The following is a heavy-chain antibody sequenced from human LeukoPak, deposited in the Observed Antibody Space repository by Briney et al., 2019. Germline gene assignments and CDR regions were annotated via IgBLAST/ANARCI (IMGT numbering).Heavy chain of an antibody. J-gene: IGHJ3*02. V-gene: IGHV4-34*01. Sequence: SETLSLTCTVSGGSISSYYWSWIRQPPGKGLEWIGEINHSGSTNYNPSLKSRVTISVDTSKNQFSLKLSSVTAADTAVYYCYYSSGWYVGAFDIWGQGTMVTVSS. D-gene: IGHD6-19*01. CDR3: YYSSGWYVGAFDI. CDR2: INHSGST. CDR1: GGSISSYY.